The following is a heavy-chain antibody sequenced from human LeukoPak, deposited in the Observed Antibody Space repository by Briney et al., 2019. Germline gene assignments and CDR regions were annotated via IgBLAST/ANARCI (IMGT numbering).Heavy chain of an antibody. V-gene: IGHV1-2*02. Sequence: ASVKVSCKASGDTFSSCAITWVRQAPGQGLEWMGWINPNSGGTNYAQKFQGRVTMTRDTSISTAYMELSRLRSDDTAVYYCARGVEMATIPFDYWGQGTLVTVSS. J-gene: IGHJ4*02. CDR3: ARGVEMATIPFDY. CDR2: INPNSGGT. D-gene: IGHD5-24*01. CDR1: GDTFSSCA.